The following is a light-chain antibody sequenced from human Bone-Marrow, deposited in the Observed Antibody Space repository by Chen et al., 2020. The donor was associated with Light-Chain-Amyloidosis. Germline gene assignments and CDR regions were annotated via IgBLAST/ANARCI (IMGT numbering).Light chain of an antibody. Sequence: EIVLTQSPGTLSLSPGEGANLSCRASQTISSNYLTWYQQKFGQAPRLLIYGSSSRATCIPDRFTGSGSETDCTLTINRREPEDFAMYYCQQYGTSPLTFGGGTKVEIK. J-gene: IGKJ4*01. CDR3: QQYGTSPLT. V-gene: IGKV3-20*01. CDR2: GSS. CDR1: QTISSNY.